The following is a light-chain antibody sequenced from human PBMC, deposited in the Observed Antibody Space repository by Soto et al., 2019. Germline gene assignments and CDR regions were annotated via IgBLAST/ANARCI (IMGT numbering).Light chain of an antibody. J-gene: IGKJ4*01. CDR1: QSVGTY. V-gene: IGKV3-11*01. CDR3: QQRSDWPST. CDR2: DSS. Sequence: EIVLTQSPATLSLSPGERATLSCRASQSVGTYFAWYQQKTGQAPRLLIYDSSNRATGIPARFSGSGSGTDFTLTISRLEPEDFAVYYCQQRSDWPSTFGGGTKVEIK.